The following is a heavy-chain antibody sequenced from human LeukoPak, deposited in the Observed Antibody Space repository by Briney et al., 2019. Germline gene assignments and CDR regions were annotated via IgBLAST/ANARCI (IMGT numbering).Heavy chain of an antibody. Sequence: ASVKVSCKASGYTFTSYAMHWVRQAPGQRLEWMGWINAGNGNTKYSQKFQGRVTITRDTSASTAYMELSSLRSEDTAVYYCARDAEDYYGSGSSNYGMDVWGQGTTVTVSS. CDR2: INAGNGNT. J-gene: IGHJ6*02. CDR1: GYTFTSYA. V-gene: IGHV1-3*01. D-gene: IGHD3-10*01. CDR3: ARDAEDYYGSGSSNYGMDV.